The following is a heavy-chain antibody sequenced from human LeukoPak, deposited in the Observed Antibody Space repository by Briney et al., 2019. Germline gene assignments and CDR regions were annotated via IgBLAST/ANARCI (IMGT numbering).Heavy chain of an antibody. Sequence: SSETLSLTCTVAGGSITNYYWSWIRQPPGKGLEWIGYVYYSGSTNYNPSLKSRVTISVDTSKNQFSLKLTSVTAADTAVYYCARCAVTDDDYLYNWGQGTLVTVSS. CDR1: GGSITNYY. J-gene: IGHJ4*02. CDR3: ARCAVTDDDYLYN. CDR2: VYYSGST. V-gene: IGHV4-59*13. D-gene: IGHD4/OR15-4a*01.